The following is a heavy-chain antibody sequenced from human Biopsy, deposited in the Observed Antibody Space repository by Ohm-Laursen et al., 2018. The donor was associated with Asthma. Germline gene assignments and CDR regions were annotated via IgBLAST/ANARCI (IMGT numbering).Heavy chain of an antibody. D-gene: IGHD1-26*01. CDR1: GGSTSSEDYY. V-gene: IGHV4-30-4*01. Sequence: TLSLTCTVSGGSTSSEDYYWTWIRQPPGKGLEWVEYVYSSGSTYYNPSLDSRVMISLDTSKNQFSLSLSSVTAADTAVYFCARDLGIVGATPDGFNIWGQGTSVTVSS. J-gene: IGHJ3*02. CDR2: VYSSGST. CDR3: ARDLGIVGATPDGFNI.